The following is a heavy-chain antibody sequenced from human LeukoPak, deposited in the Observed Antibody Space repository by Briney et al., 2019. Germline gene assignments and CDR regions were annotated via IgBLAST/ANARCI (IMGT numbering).Heavy chain of an antibody. CDR2: ISNSGSTI. CDR3: ASSGSYYKIDY. J-gene: IGHJ4*02. V-gene: IGHV3-48*04. D-gene: IGHD1-26*01. CDR1: AFTFSSYN. Sequence: GGFLRLSCAASAFTFSSYNMNWVRQAPGRGLEWVSYISNSGSTIYYADSVKGRFTISRDNARNSLYLQMNSLRAEDTAVYYCASSGSYYKIDYWGQGALVAVSS.